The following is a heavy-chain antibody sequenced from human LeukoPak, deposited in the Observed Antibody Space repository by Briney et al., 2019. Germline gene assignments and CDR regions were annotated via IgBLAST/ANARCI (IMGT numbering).Heavy chain of an antibody. J-gene: IGHJ6*02. V-gene: IGHV1-2*02. CDR3: AREEGYCSGGSCYSYYYGMDV. D-gene: IGHD2-15*01. CDR2: INPNSGGT. Sequence: GASVKVSCKASGYTFTGYYMHWVRQAPGQGLEWMGWINPNSGGTNYAQKFQGRVTMTRDTSISTAYIELSRLRSDDTAVYYCAREEGYCSGGSCYSYYYGMDVWGQGTTVTVSS. CDR1: GYTFTGYY.